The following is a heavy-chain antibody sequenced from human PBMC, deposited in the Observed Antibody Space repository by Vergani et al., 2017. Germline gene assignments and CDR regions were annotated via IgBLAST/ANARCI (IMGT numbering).Heavy chain of an antibody. J-gene: IGHJ4*02. CDR2: ISSSSNYI. Sequence: EVQLVESGGGLVKPGGFLRLSCAASGFTFSSYSMNWVRQAPGKGLEWVSSISSSSNYIYYADSVKGRFTISRDNAKNSLYLQMNSLRAEDTAVYYCARAQRVGSDYYDSSGADFLYWGQGTLVTVSS. V-gene: IGHV3-21*01. D-gene: IGHD3-22*01. CDR1: GFTFSSYS. CDR3: ARAQRVGSDYYDSSGADFLY.